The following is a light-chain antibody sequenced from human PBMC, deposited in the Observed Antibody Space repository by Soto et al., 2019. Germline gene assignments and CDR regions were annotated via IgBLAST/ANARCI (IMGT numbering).Light chain of an antibody. J-gene: IGKJ1*01. CDR2: AAS. Sequence: AIRMTQSPSSFSASTGDRVTITCRASQGISSYLAWYQQKPGKAPKLLIYAASTLQSGVPSMFSGSGSGTDFTLTISCLQSEDFATYYCQQDYSYAWTFGQGTKVEIK. CDR3: QQDYSYAWT. V-gene: IGKV1-8*01. CDR1: QGISSY.